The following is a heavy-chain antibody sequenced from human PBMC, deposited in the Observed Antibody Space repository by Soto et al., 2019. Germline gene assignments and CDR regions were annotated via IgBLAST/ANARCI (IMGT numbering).Heavy chain of an antibody. CDR2: ITSSGTTV. J-gene: IGHJ4*02. CDR1: GFTFSSYS. Sequence: EVHLVESGGGLVQPGGSLRLSCAASGFTFSSYSLNWVRQAPGKGLEWVSYITSSGTTVYYADSVRGRFTISRDNVKHSLYLQMNSLRDDDTAVYYWARGSSNWAYYFDFWGQGTLVTVSS. D-gene: IGHD6-13*01. V-gene: IGHV3-48*02. CDR3: ARGSSNWAYYFDF.